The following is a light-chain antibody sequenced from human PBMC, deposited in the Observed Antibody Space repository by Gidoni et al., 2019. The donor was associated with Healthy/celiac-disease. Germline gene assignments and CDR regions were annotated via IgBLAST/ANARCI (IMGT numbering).Light chain of an antibody. Sequence: SYELTQPPSVSVSPGQTARITCSGDALPKQYAYWYQQKPGQAPVLVIYKDSERPSGSPERFSGSSSGTTVTLNISGVQAEDEADYYCQSADSSGTYYVFGTGTKVTVL. CDR3: QSADSSGTYYV. V-gene: IGLV3-25*02. CDR1: ALPKQY. CDR2: KDS. J-gene: IGLJ1*01.